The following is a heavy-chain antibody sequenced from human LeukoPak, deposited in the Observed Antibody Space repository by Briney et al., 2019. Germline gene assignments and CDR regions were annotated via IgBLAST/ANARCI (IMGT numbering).Heavy chain of an antibody. CDR2: FYTSGST. J-gene: IGHJ4*02. D-gene: IGHD1-1*01. CDR3: ARATGTGMFDY. V-gene: IGHV4-61*02. CDR1: GGSISSGSYY. Sequence: SETLSLACTVSGGSISSGSYYWSWIRQPAGKGLEWIGRFYTSGSTNYNPSLKSRLTISVDTSKNQFSLKLSSVTAADTAVYYCARATGTGMFDYWGQGTLVTVSS.